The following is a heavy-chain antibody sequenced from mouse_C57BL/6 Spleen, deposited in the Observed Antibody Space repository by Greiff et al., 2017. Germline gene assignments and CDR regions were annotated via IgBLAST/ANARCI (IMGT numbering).Heavy chain of an antibody. CDR1: GYTFTSYW. CDR3: ARGYYGSRAFAY. J-gene: IGHJ3*01. D-gene: IGHD1-1*01. Sequence: VQLQESGTELVKPGASVKLSCKASGYTFTSYWMHWVKQRPGQGLEWIGNINPSNGGTNYNEKFKSKATLTVDKSSSTAYMQLSSLTSEDSAVYYCARGYYGSRAFAYWGQGTLVTVSA. V-gene: IGHV1-53*01. CDR2: INPSNGGT.